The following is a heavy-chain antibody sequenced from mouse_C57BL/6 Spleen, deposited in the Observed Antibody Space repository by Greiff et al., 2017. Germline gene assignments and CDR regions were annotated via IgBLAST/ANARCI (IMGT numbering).Heavy chain of an antibody. CDR1: GYTFTEYT. V-gene: IGHV1-62-2*01. J-gene: IGHJ4*01. CDR2: FSPGCGSI. CDR3: ARHEDFDAMDY. Sequence: QVQLQQSGAELVKPGASVKLSCKASGYTFTEYTLHWVKQRSGQGLAWIGWFSPGCGSIKYNEKFKSKATLTADKSSRPVYMELSRLTSEDSAVYICARHEDFDAMDYWGPGTSVTVSS.